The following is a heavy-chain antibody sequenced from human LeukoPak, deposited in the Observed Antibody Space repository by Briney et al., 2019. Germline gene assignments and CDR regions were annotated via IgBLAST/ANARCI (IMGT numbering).Heavy chain of an antibody. CDR1: GYTFTSYG. J-gene: IGHJ4*02. CDR2: ISAYNGNT. V-gene: IGHV1-18*01. CDR3: ARERDDFWSGPGDY. D-gene: IGHD3-3*01. Sequence: ASVNVSCTASGYTFTSYGISWVRQAPGQGLEWMGWISAYNGNTNYAQKLQGRVTMTTDTSTSTAYMELRSLRSDDTAVYYCARERDDFWSGPGDYWGQGTLVTVSS.